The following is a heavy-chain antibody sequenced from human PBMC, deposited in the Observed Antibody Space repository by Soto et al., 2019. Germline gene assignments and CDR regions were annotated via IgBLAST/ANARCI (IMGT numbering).Heavy chain of an antibody. J-gene: IGHJ3*02. CDR2: ISYDGSNK. D-gene: IGHD2-21*02. CDR3: AKDTVAYCGGDCYPELDI. V-gene: IGHV3-30*18. CDR1: GFTFSSYG. Sequence: GGSLRLSCAASGFTFSSYGMHWVRQAPGKGLEWVAVISYDGSNKYYADSVKGRFTISRDNSKNTLYLQMNSLRAEDTAVYYCAKDTVAYCGGDCYPELDIWGQGTMVTVSS.